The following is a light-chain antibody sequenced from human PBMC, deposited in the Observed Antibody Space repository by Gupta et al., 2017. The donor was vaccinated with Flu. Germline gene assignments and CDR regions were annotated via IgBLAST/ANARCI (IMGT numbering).Light chain of an antibody. CDR2: EVT. CDR3: SSYTNSNTRV. V-gene: IGLV2-14*01. Sequence: SAPTQPPSVSPYPGQSTTIPSTGTSSDVGAYNCVAWYQQHSGKAPQLIIYEVTSRPSGVSHRFSGSKSGRTASLTISVPQAEDEGDYYYSSYTNSNTRVFGGGTKLTVL. CDR1: SSDVGAYNC. J-gene: IGLJ3*02.